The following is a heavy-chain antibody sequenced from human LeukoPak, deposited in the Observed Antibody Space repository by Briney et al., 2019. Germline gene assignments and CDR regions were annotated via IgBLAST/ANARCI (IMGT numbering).Heavy chain of an antibody. J-gene: IGHJ4*02. D-gene: IGHD2-15*01. CDR2: ISYDGSNK. CDR1: GLTFSSYA. CDR3: AKERRGSRFSAFDY. V-gene: IGHV3-30-3*01. Sequence: GRSLRLSCAASGLTFSSYAMYWVRQAPGKGLEWVAVISYDGSNKYYADSVKGRFTISRDNNQNSLYLQMNSLRTEDTALYYCAKERRGSRFSAFDYWGQGALVTVSS.